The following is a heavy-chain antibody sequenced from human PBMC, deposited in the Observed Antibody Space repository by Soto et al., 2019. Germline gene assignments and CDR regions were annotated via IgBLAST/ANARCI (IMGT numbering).Heavy chain of an antibody. V-gene: IGHV4-4*07. CDR3: ARDLRANYDFWSGILVGDAFDI. Sequence: QVQLQESGPGLVKPSETLSLTCTVSGGSISSYYWSWIRQPAGKGLVWIGRIYTSGSTNYNPSLKRRVTMSVDTAKNQFSLKLSCVTATDTAVYYCARDLRANYDFWSGILVGDAFDIWGQGKMVTVSS. D-gene: IGHD3-3*01. CDR2: IYTSGST. CDR1: GGSISSYY. J-gene: IGHJ3*02.